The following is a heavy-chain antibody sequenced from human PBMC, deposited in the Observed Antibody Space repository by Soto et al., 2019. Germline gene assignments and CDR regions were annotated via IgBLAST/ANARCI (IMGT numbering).Heavy chain of an antibody. V-gene: IGHV1-69*01. Sequence: QVQLVQSGAEVKKPGSSVKVSCKASGGTFSSYAISWVRQAPGQGLEWMGGIIPIFGTANYAQKFQGRVTITADESTSTAYMELGSLRSEDTAVYYCARDNRYYYDSSGRDAFDIWGQGTMVTVSS. J-gene: IGHJ3*02. D-gene: IGHD3-22*01. CDR2: IIPIFGTA. CDR3: ARDNRYYYDSSGRDAFDI. CDR1: GGTFSSYA.